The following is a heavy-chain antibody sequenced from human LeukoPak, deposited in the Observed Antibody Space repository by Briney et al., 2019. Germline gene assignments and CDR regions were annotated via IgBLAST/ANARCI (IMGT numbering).Heavy chain of an antibody. Sequence: AGGSLRLSCAASGFTFSSYTMNWVRQAPGKGLEWVSSISSSSSYIYYADSVKGRFTISRDNAKNSLYLQMNSLRAEDTAVYYCARTHSSSWSPPSYMPPHYYYGMDVWGQGTTVTVSS. J-gene: IGHJ6*02. D-gene: IGHD6-13*01. CDR1: GFTFSSYT. V-gene: IGHV3-21*01. CDR2: ISSSSSYI. CDR3: ARTHSSSWSPPSYMPPHYYYGMDV.